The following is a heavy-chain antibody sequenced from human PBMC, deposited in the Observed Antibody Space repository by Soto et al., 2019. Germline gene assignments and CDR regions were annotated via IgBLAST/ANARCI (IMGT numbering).Heavy chain of an antibody. CDR3: AKACFSGSSTYYYHYGMDV. CDR1: GFTFSNYG. J-gene: IGHJ6*02. V-gene: IGHV3-30*18. Sequence: QVQLVESGGGVVQPGRSLRLSCAASGFTFSNYGMHWFRQAPGKGLEWVAVISYDGSNKYHADSVKGRFTISRDNSKNTLYLKMNSLRAEDPAVYYCAKACFSGSSTYYYHYGMDVWGQGTTVTVSS. D-gene: IGHD1-26*01. CDR2: ISYDGSNK.